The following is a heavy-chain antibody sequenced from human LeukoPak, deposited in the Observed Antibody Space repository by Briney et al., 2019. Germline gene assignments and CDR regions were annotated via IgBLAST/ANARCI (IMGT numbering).Heavy chain of an antibody. V-gene: IGHV1-18*01. Sequence: ASVKVSCKASGYTFTSYGISWVRQAPGQGLEWMGWISAYNGNTNYAQKLQGRVTMTTDTSTSTAYMELSRLRSDDTAVYYCARESGPYYDILTGYYFSGFEGKNGQNWFDPWGQGTLVTVSS. J-gene: IGHJ5*02. D-gene: IGHD3-9*01. CDR1: GYTFTSYG. CDR3: ARESGPYYDILTGYYFSGFEGKNGQNWFDP. CDR2: ISAYNGNT.